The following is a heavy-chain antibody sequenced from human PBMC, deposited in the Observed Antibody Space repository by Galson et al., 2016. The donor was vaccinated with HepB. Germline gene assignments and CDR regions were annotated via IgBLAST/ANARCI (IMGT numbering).Heavy chain of an antibody. J-gene: IGHJ4*02. V-gene: IGHV3-66*01. CDR2: IYTGGST. CDR3: ARVGDYGGNSGLYDY. CDR1: GFTVSSNY. Sequence: SLRLSCAASGFTVSSNYWSWVRQSPGKGLEWVSVIYTGGSTFYADAVKGRFIISRDNSKNTVFLQMNSLRDEDTAVYYCARVGDYGGNSGLYDYWGQGTLVTVSS. D-gene: IGHD4-23*01.